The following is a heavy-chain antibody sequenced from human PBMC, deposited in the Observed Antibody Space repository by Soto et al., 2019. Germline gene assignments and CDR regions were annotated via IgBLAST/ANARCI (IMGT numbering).Heavy chain of an antibody. CDR2: IFHSGDT. V-gene: IGHV4-4*02. CDR3: AYSTGWYRHDI. J-gene: IGHJ3*02. CDR1: GDSISSSKW. D-gene: IGHD6-19*01. Sequence: QVQLQESGPGLVKPSGTLSLTCAVSGDSISSSKWWTWVRQPPGKGLEWIGDIFHSGDTNYNPSLKSRVFISIDKSQNQFSLTLSSVTAADTAVYYCAYSTGWYRHDIWGQGTLVTVSS.